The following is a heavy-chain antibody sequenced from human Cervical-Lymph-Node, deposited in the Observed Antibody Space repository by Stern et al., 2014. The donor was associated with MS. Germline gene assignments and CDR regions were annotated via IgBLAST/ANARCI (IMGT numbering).Heavy chain of an antibody. CDR3: ARTRMTTVTNSWLDS. CDR1: GFSLSNARMG. CDR2: IFSNDEK. D-gene: IGHD4-11*01. Sequence: QVTLRESGPVLVKPTETLTLTCTVSGFSLSNARMGVSWIRQPPGKALEWLAHIFSNDEKSYNTSLKSRLTISKDTSKSQVVLTMTNMDPVDTATYYCARTRMTTVTNSWLDSWGQGTLVTVSS. J-gene: IGHJ5*01. V-gene: IGHV2-26*01.